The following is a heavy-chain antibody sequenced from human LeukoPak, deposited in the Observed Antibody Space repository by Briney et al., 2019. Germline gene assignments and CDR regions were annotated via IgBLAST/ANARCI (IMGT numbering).Heavy chain of an antibody. CDR3: AKGPLLWD. D-gene: IGHD2/OR15-2a*01. CDR2: FSGSGGST. CDR1: GFTFSSFA. Sequence: GGSLRLSCAASGFTFSSFAMSWVRQAPGKGLEWVSTFSGSGGSTYYADSVKGRFSISRDNSKNTLYLQMNSLRAEDTAVYYCAKGPLLWDWGQGTLVTVSS. V-gene: IGHV3-23*01. J-gene: IGHJ4*02.